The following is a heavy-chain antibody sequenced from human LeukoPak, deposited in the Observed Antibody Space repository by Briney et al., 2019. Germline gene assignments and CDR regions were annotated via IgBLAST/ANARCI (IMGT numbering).Heavy chain of an antibody. V-gene: IGHV1-58*01. Sequence: ASVKVSCKASGFTFTGSAVQWVRQARGQRLEWIGWIVVGSGNTNYAQKFQERVTITRDMSTSTAYMELSSLRSEDTAVYYCAAGDPVLLWFGESFDAFDTWGQGTMVTVSS. D-gene: IGHD3-10*01. CDR1: GFTFTGSA. CDR3: AAGDPVLLWFGESFDAFDT. CDR2: IVVGSGNT. J-gene: IGHJ3*02.